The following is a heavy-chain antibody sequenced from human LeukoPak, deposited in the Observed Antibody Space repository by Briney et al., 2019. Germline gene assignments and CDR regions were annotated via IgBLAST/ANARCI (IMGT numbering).Heavy chain of an antibody. D-gene: IGHD3-3*01. J-gene: IGHJ4*02. CDR1: GGSVTSHY. CDR3: ARETYNFWSGYPDY. V-gene: IGHV4-59*02. Sequence: PSETLSLTCNVSGGSVTSHYWSWIRQPPGKGLEWIGFIYYGGSTNYNPSLKSRVTMSLATSKNQFSLKLTSVTAADTAVYYCARETYNFWSGYPDYWGQGALVTVSS. CDR2: IYYGGST.